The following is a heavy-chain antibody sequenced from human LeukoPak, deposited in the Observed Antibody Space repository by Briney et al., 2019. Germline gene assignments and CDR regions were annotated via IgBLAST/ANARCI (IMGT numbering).Heavy chain of an antibody. J-gene: IGHJ4*02. CDR1: GGSISSYY. D-gene: IGHD3-22*01. Sequence: SETLSLTCSVSGGSISSYYWSWVRQPPEKRLEWIGYTYYSGSTNYNPSLKSRVTISVDTSKNQFSLKLSSVTAADTAVYYCARHDYYDSSGHWGQGTLVTVSS. V-gene: IGHV4-59*08. CDR3: ARHDYYDSSGH. CDR2: TYYSGST.